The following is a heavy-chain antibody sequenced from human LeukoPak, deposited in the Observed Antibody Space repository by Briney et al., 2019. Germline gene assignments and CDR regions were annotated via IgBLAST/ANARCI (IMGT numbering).Heavy chain of an antibody. D-gene: IGHD7-27*01. Sequence: ASVKVSCKASGYTFTSYDFNWVRQATGQRPEWMGWMSPNSGDTGYAQKFQDRVTMTRNTSISTAYMELSSLRSDDSAVYYCARGPPNWGYDYWGPGTLVTVSS. J-gene: IGHJ4*02. CDR2: MSPNSGDT. CDR3: ARGPPNWGYDY. V-gene: IGHV1-8*01. CDR1: GYTFTSYD.